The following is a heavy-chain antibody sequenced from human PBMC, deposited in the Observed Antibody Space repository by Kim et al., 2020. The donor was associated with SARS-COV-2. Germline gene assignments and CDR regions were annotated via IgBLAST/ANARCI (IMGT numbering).Heavy chain of an antibody. CDR1: GFTFSDYY. V-gene: IGHV3-11*06. D-gene: IGHD3-22*01. J-gene: IGHJ4*02. CDR3: ARDWGQYDSSGYFDY. Sequence: GGSLRLSCAASGFTFSDYYMSWIRQAPGKGLEWVSYISSSSSYTNYADSVKGRFTISRDNAKNSLYLQMNSLRAEDTAVYYCARDWGQYDSSGYFDYWGQGTLVTVSS. CDR2: ISSSSSYT.